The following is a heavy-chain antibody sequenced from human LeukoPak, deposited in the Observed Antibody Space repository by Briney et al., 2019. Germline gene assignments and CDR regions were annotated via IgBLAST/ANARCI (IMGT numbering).Heavy chain of an antibody. CDR2: IIPFFGTT. CDR3: ARALRPLVQTPYLYFDL. Sequence: GSSVKVSFKASGGTFRNHAVRWVRQAPAQGVAGMGRIIPFFGTTNYAQKLQGRVTITTDESTSTAYMELNSLRSEDTAVYYCARALRPLVQTPYLYFDLWGRGTLVTVSS. V-gene: IGHV1-69*05. J-gene: IGHJ2*01. D-gene: IGHD4/OR15-4a*01. CDR1: GGTFRNHA.